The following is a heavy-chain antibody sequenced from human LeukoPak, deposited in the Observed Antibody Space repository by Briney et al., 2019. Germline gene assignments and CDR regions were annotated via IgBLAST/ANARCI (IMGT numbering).Heavy chain of an antibody. Sequence: GGSLRLSCTASGLTFGDYAMSWFRQAPGKGLEWVGFIRSKAYGGTTEYAASVKGRFTISRDDSKSIAYLQMNSLKTEDTAVYYCTRDLYSYYYYYYYMDVWGKGTTVTVSS. J-gene: IGHJ6*03. D-gene: IGHD2-15*01. V-gene: IGHV3-49*03. CDR2: IRSKAYGGTT. CDR3: TRDLYSYYYYYYYMDV. CDR1: GLTFGDYA.